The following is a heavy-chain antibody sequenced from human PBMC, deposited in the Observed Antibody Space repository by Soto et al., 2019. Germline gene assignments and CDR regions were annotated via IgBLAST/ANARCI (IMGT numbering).Heavy chain of an antibody. CDR3: ARDSGGNSEDYYGLDV. CDR1: GVSVSSGDYY. V-gene: IGHV4-31*03. D-gene: IGHD1-1*01. J-gene: IGHJ6*02. Sequence: QVQLQESGPGLVKPSQTLSLSCNVYGVSVSSGDYYWSWIRQHAGGGLEWIGYIDRSGSTYYKPSLRGRVTMSVDTSTNLMYLRLLSVAAADTAMYYCARDSGGNSEDYYGLDVWGHGTTVTVSS. CDR2: IDRSGST.